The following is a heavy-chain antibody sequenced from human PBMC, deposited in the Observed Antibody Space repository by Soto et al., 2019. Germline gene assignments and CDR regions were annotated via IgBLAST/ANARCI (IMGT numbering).Heavy chain of an antibody. J-gene: IGHJ6*02. CDR1: GFTFSSYA. Sequence: QVQLVESGGGVVQPGRSLRLSCAASGFTFSSYAMHWVRQAPGKGLVWVAVISYDGSNKYYADSVKGRFTISRDNSKNTLYLQMNSLRAEDTAVYYCARERGIVGATTLGSYGMDVWGQGTTVTVSS. CDR2: ISYDGSNK. CDR3: ARERGIVGATTLGSYGMDV. V-gene: IGHV3-30-3*01. D-gene: IGHD1-26*01.